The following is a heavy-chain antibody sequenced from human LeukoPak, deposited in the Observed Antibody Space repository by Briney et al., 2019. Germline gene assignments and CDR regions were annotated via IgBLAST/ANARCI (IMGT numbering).Heavy chain of an antibody. J-gene: IGHJ4*02. Sequence: SETLSLTCTVSGGSISSGGYYWTWIRQHPGKGLEWIGYIYYSGGTYYNPSLKSRVNISVDTSKNEFSLKLSYMTAADTAVYYCASRADYSKLPYFDYWGQGTLVTVSS. V-gene: IGHV4-31*03. CDR3: ASRADYSKLPYFDY. CDR1: GGSISSGGYY. CDR2: IYYSGGT. D-gene: IGHD4-11*01.